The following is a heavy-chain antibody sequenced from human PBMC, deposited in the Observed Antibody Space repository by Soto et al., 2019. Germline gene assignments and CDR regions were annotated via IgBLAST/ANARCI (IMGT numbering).Heavy chain of an antibody. Sequence: TLSLTCAVSGVSISSGDYYWSCIRQPPGKGLEWIGYIYYSGSTYYNPSLKSRVTISVDTSKNQFSLKLSSVTAADTAVYYCARHNYDSSGYYHYYYGMDVWGQGTTVTVSS. CDR3: ARHNYDSSGYYHYYYGMDV. CDR1: GVSISSGDYY. V-gene: IGHV4-30-4*01. D-gene: IGHD3-22*01. CDR2: IYYSGST. J-gene: IGHJ6*02.